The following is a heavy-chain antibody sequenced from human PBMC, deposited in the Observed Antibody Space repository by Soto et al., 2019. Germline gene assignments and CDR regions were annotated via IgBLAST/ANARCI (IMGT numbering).Heavy chain of an antibody. CDR2: LIPLFGTG. CDR3: APKSVDNTASPFDS. V-gene: IGHV1-69*01. D-gene: IGHD1-20*01. Sequence: QVQLVQSGAEVKKPGSSVKVSCKASGVTFSSETISWVRQAPGQGLEWVGGLIPLFGTGNYAQKFKGSVTMTTYESTSTLYIKLSILSYHDTTVYYCAPKSVDNTASPFDSWGQGTLVSVSS. J-gene: IGHJ4*02. CDR1: GVTFSSET.